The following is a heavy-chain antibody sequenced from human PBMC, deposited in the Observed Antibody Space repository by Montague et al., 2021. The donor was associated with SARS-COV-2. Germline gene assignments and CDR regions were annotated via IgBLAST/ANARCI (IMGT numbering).Heavy chain of an antibody. D-gene: IGHD3-10*01. CDR3: ARRLYSFGSGTYRD. J-gene: IGHJ4*02. CDR2: INHNGNT. V-gene: IGHV4-34*01. CDR1: GGSFIGYY. Sequence: SETLSLTCTVPGGSFIGYYWGWIRQPPGKGLGWIGEINHNGNTQYNPSLKSRLTMSLDTSRTHISLQVTSVTAADTAVYFCARRLYSFGSGTYRDWGQGTLVTVSS.